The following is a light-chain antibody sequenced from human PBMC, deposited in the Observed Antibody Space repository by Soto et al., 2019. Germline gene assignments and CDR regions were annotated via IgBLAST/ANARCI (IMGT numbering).Light chain of an antibody. CDR1: QGISNF. Sequence: DVQMTQSPSSLSASVGDRVTITCRARQGISNFLAWYQQKPGKVPKLLIYGSSTLQSGVPSRFSGSGSGTDFTLTISSLQPEDVATYYCQKYNSVLWTFGQGTKVEIK. V-gene: IGKV1-27*01. J-gene: IGKJ1*01. CDR2: GSS. CDR3: QKYNSVLWT.